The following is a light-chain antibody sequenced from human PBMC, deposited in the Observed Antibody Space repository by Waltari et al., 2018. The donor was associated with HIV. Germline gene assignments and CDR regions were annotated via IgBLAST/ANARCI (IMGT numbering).Light chain of an antibody. CDR3: CSYAGSSTYV. CDR2: QVS. Sequence: QSALTQPSSVSGSPGQSVTISCTGTSSDVGGFKLVSWYQQQPGKPPKLHIYQVSNWPSGVPHRFSGSKSGHTASRTISGLQADNEADYYCCSYAGSSTYVFGTGTTVTVL. CDR1: SSDVGGFKL. J-gene: IGLJ1*01. V-gene: IGLV2-11*01.